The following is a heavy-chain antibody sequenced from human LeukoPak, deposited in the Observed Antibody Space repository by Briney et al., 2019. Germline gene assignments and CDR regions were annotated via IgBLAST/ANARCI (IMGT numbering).Heavy chain of an antibody. Sequence: SETLSLTCTVSGGSISGYYWNWIRQPAGKGLEWIGRIFRSGSTNYNPSLNSRVTMSVDTSKNQFSLKLSSVTAADTAVYYYARSRIVLADSLDPWGQGNLVTVSS. D-gene: IGHD6-19*01. J-gene: IGHJ5*02. CDR2: IFRSGST. CDR1: GGSISGYY. CDR3: ARSRIVLADSLDP. V-gene: IGHV4-4*07.